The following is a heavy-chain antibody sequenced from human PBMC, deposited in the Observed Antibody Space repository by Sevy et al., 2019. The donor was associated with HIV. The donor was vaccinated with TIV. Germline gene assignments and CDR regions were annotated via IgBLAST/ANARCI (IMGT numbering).Heavy chain of an antibody. D-gene: IGHD6-13*01. Sequence: GGSLRPSCVASGFTFSDHYMEWVRQAPGKGLEWVGRTRNKADGYTTEYAAAVKGRFTISRDESKNSLYVQMNSLKAEDTAVYYCATHAGIAAAGRVFDYWGQGTLVTVSS. CDR2: TRNKADGYTT. V-gene: IGHV3-72*01. CDR1: GFTFSDHY. CDR3: ATHAGIAAAGRVFDY. J-gene: IGHJ4*02.